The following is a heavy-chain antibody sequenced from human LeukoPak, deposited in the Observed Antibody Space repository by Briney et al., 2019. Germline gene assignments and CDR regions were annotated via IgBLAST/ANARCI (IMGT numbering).Heavy chain of an antibody. J-gene: IGHJ6*02. Sequence: PGGSLRLSCAASGFAFDSFAMSWVRQAPGQGLAWVSAIGDSSSHTYYADSVKGRFTISRDNSKNTLYLQMNSLRAEDTAVYYCAKEVFRCGYHGLDVWGQGTTVTVSS. V-gene: IGHV3-23*01. CDR2: IGDSSSHT. CDR3: AKEVFRCGYHGLDV. CDR1: GFAFDSFA. D-gene: IGHD2-21*01.